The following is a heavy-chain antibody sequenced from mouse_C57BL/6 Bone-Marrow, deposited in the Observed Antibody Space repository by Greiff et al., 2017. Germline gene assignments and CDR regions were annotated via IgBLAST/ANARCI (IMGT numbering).Heavy chain of an antibody. CDR3: ARSRDPPIYCDYDRDY. J-gene: IGHJ4*01. Sequence: QVQLQQSGAELARPGASVKLSCKASGYTFTSYGISWVKQRTGQGLEWIGEIYPRSGNTYYNEKFKGKATLTADKSSSTAYMELRSLTSEDSAVYFCARSRDPPIYCDYDRDYWGQGTSVTVSS. CDR2: IYPRSGNT. D-gene: IGHD2-4*01. V-gene: IGHV1-81*01. CDR1: GYTFTSYG.